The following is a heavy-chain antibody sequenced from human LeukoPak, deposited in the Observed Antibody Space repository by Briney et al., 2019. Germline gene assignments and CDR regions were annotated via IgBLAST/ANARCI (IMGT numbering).Heavy chain of an antibody. Sequence: PGGSLRLSCAASGFTFSSYSMNWVRQAPGKGPEWVSSISSSSSYIYYADSVEGRFTISRDNAKNSLYLQMNSLRAEDTAVYYCARDLLGYCSSTSCYRDYWGQGTLVTVSS. CDR2: ISSSSSYI. D-gene: IGHD2-2*01. CDR3: ARDLLGYCSSTSCYRDY. V-gene: IGHV3-21*01. J-gene: IGHJ4*02. CDR1: GFTFSSYS.